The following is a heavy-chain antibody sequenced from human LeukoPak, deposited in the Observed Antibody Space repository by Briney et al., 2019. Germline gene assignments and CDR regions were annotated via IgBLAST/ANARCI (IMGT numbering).Heavy chain of an antibody. CDR2: IYYSGST. V-gene: IGHV4-39*01. CDR1: GGSISSSSYY. D-gene: IGHD3-9*01. CDR3: ARIVIGYFDWLLSIGPFDY. J-gene: IGHJ4*02. Sequence: SETLSLTGTVSGGSISSSSYYWGWIRQPPGKGLEWIGSIYYSGSTYYNPSLKSRVTISVDTSKNQFSLKLSSVTAADTAVYYCARIVIGYFDWLLSIGPFDYWGQGTLVTVSS.